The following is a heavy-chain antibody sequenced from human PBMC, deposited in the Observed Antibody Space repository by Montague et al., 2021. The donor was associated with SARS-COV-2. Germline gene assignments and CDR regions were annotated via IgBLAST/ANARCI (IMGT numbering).Heavy chain of an antibody. CDR2: INRSGST. J-gene: IGHJ6*02. Sequence: SETLSLTCAVYGGSFSGYYWSWIRQPPGKGLEWIGEINRSGSTNYNPSLKSRVTISVDTSKNQFSLKLSSVTAADTAVYYCARGSGCSGGSCSSEWDPHYYYGMDVWGQGTTVTVSS. CDR3: ARGSGCSGGSCSSEWDPHYYYGMDV. CDR1: GGSFSGYY. D-gene: IGHD2-15*01. V-gene: IGHV4-34*01.